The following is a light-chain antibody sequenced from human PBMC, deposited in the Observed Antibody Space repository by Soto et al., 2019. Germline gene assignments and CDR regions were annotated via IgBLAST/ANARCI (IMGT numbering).Light chain of an antibody. J-gene: IGLJ3*02. CDR2: TNN. Sequence: QSVLTQPPSASGTPGQRVTISCSGSSSNIGSNTVNWYQQLPGTAPRLLIHTNNQRPSGVPDRFSGSKSGTSASLAINGLQCEDEHDADCAPWDGSPIGPWVFGGGTKLTVL. V-gene: IGLV1-44*01. CDR1: SSNIGSNT. CDR3: APWDGSPIGPWV.